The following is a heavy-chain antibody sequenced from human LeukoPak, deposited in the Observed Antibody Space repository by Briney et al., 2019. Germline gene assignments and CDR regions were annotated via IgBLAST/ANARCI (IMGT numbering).Heavy chain of an antibody. D-gene: IGHD4/OR15-4a*01. J-gene: IGHJ6*03. CDR2: MSHDGVKI. CDR3: AKSASAYYYMDV. CDR1: GFTFRTYA. V-gene: IGHV3-30*18. Sequence: GGSLRLSCAASGFTFRTYAMHWVRQAPGKGLEWVAFMSHDGVKIFHADSVKGRFTISRDNSKSILYLQMNSLRAEDTAVYCAKSASAYYYMDVWGEGTTVTVSS.